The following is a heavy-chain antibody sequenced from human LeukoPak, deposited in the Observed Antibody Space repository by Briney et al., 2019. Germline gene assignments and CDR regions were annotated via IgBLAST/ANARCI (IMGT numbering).Heavy chain of an antibody. Sequence: VGSLRLSCAASGFTFDDYAMHWVRQAPGKGLEWVSLISGDGGSTYYADSVKGRFTISRDNSKNSLYLQMNSLRTEDTALYYCAKDMARARDFWSGYYSGGIDYWGQGTLVTVSS. CDR2: ISGDGGST. D-gene: IGHD3-3*01. V-gene: IGHV3-43*02. CDR3: AKDMARARDFWSGYYSGGIDY. CDR1: GFTFDDYA. J-gene: IGHJ4*02.